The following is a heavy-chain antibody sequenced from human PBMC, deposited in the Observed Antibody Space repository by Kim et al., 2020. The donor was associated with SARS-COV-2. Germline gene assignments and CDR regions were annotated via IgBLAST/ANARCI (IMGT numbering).Heavy chain of an antibody. V-gene: IGHV3-7*01. D-gene: IGHD6-13*01. J-gene: IGHJ4*02. CDR3: AREYSSSWFPSPAYYFDY. CDR2: IKQDGSEK. Sequence: GGSLRLSCAASGFTFSSYWMSWVRQAPGKGLEWVANIKQDGSEKYYVDSVKGRFTISRDNAKNSLYLQMNSLRAEDTAVYYCAREYSSSWFPSPAYYFDYWGQGTLVTVSS. CDR1: GFTFSSYW.